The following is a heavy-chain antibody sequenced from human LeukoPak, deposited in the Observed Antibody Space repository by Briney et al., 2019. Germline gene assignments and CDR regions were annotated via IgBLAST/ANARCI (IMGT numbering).Heavy chain of an antibody. D-gene: IGHD3-16*01. CDR1: GVTFRNYA. CDR3: AKGGQFELDYYFDY. V-gene: IGHV3-23*01. CDR2: LSGSGENK. Sequence: PGGSPRLSCAASGVTFRNYAMTWVRQAPAKGLEWVSTLSGSGENKYYADSVKGRFTISRDNSKNTVYLQMNSLRAEDTAIYYCAKGGQFELDYYFDYWGQGTLVTVSS. J-gene: IGHJ4*02.